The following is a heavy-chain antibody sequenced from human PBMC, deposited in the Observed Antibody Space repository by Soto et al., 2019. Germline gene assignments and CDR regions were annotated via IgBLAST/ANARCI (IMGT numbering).Heavy chain of an antibody. J-gene: IGHJ4*02. Sequence: QITLKESGPTLVKPTQTLTLTCTFSGFSLSTSGVGVGWIRQPPGKALEWLALIYWDDDKRYSPSLKSRLTLTKDTSKNQVVLTMTNMAPVDTATYYCAHRHLGGLWLPFDYWGQGTLVTVSS. CDR3: AHRHLGGLWLPFDY. V-gene: IGHV2-5*02. D-gene: IGHD5-18*01. CDR1: GFSLSTSGVG. CDR2: IYWDDDK.